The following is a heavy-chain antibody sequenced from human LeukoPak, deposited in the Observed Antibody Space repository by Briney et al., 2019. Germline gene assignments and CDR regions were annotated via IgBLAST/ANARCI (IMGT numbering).Heavy chain of an antibody. CDR2: ISYDGSNK. V-gene: IGHV3-30*18. CDR3: AKDRYNYYGSGSYQRYYYYGMDV. Sequence: GGSLRLSCAASGFTFSSYGMHWVRQAPGKGLEWVAVISYDGSNKYYADSVKGRFTISRDNSKNTLYLQMNSLRAEDTAVYYCAKDRYNYYGSGSYQRYYYYGMDVWGQGTTVTVSS. CDR1: GFTFSSYG. D-gene: IGHD3-10*01. J-gene: IGHJ6*02.